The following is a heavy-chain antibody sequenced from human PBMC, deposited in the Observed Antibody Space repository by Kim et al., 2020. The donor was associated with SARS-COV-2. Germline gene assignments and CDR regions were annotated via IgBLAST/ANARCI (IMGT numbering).Heavy chain of an antibody. CDR2: IKQDGSEK. V-gene: IGHV3-7*01. J-gene: IGHJ4*02. Sequence: GGSLRLSCAASGFTFSSYWMSWVRQAPGKGLEWVANIKQDGSEKYYVDSVKGRFTISRDNAKNSLYLQMNSLRAEDTAVYYCARDKDYYDSSGLDYWGQGTLVTVSS. CDR1: GFTFSSYW. D-gene: IGHD3-22*01. CDR3: ARDKDYYDSSGLDY.